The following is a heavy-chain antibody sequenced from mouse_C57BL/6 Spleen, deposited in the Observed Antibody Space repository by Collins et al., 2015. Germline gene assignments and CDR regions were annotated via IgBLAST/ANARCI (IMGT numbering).Heavy chain of an antibody. CDR3: ARGDYYGSSYGYFDV. CDR1: GYTFTSYW. J-gene: IGHJ1*03. Sequence: QVQLQQPGAELVMPGASVKLSCKASGYTFTSYWMHWVKQRPGQGLEWIGEIDPSDSYTNYNQKFKGKSTLTVDKSSSTAYMQLSSLTSEDSAVYYCARGDYYGSSYGYFDVRGTGTTVTVSS. V-gene: IGHV1-69*01. D-gene: IGHD1-1*01. CDR2: IDPSDSYT.